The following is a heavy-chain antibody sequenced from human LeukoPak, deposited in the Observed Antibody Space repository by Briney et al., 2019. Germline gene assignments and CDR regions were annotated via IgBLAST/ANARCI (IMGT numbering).Heavy chain of an antibody. V-gene: IGHV3-21*01. D-gene: IGHD3-10*01. Sequence: GALRLSCAASGFTFSSYSMNWVRQAPGKGLEWVSSISSSSSYIYYADSVKGRFTISRDNAKNSLYLQMNSLRAEDTAVYYCASLTYYYGSGSPWGQGTLVTVSS. CDR2: ISSSSSYI. CDR1: GFTFSSYS. CDR3: ASLTYYYGSGSP. J-gene: IGHJ5*02.